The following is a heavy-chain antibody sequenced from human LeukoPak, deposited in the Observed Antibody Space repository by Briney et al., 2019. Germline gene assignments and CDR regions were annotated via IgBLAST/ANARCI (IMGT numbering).Heavy chain of an antibody. V-gene: IGHV4-30-2*01. J-gene: IGHJ4*02. Sequence: ASETLSLTCTVSGGSISSGGYYWSWIRQPPGKGLERIGYIYHSGSTYYNPSLKSRVTISVDRSKNQFSLKLSSVTAADTAVYYCARADGFWADCSSTSCYLDYWGQGTLVTVSS. CDR1: GGSISSGGYY. CDR2: IYHSGST. CDR3: ARADGFWADCSSTSCYLDY. D-gene: IGHD2-2*01.